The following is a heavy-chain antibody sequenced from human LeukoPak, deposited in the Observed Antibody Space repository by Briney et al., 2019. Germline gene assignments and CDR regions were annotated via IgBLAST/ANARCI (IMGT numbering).Heavy chain of an antibody. J-gene: IGHJ4*02. Sequence: ASETLSLTCAVYGGSFSGYYWSWIRQPPGKGLEWIGEINHSGSTNYNPSLKSRVTISVDTSKNQFSLKLSSVTAADTALYYCARLDTGYSSSYYADWGQGTLVTVSS. D-gene: IGHD6-13*01. V-gene: IGHV4-34*01. CDR1: GGSFSGYY. CDR3: ARLDTGYSSSYYAD. CDR2: INHSGST.